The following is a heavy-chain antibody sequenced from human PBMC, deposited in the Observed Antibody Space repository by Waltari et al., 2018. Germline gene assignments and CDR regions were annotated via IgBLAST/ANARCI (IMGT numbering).Heavy chain of an antibody. CDR2: RAYDGSSK. Sequence: QVQMVESGGGVVQPGRSLRLSCAASGFTFSSYSIHWVRQAPGKGLGWGVRRAYDGSSKYYADSVKGRFTVSRDNSKNTVYLQLNSLRVEDTAVYYCAREDICRSTTCYTLDYWGLGTLVTVSS. J-gene: IGHJ4*02. D-gene: IGHD2-2*02. V-gene: IGHV3-30*04. CDR1: GFTFSSYS. CDR3: AREDICRSTTCYTLDY.